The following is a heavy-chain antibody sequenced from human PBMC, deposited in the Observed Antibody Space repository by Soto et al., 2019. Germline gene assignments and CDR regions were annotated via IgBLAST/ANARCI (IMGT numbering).Heavy chain of an antibody. CDR1: GYTLTELS. Sequence: ASVKVSCKVSGYTLTELSMHWVRQAPGKRLEWMGGFDPENGDTKYSQKFQGRVTITRDTSASTAYMELSSLRSEDTAVYYCARPTTDWYFDLWGRGTLVTVSS. CDR2: FDPENGDT. J-gene: IGHJ2*01. CDR3: ARPTTDWYFDL. V-gene: IGHV1-24*01.